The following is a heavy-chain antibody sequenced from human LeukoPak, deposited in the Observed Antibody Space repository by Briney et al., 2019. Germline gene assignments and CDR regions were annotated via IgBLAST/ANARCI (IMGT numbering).Heavy chain of an antibody. J-gene: IGHJ2*01. V-gene: IGHV3-30*02. CDR3: AKPSLYYYDTSGYYRYWYFDL. CDR2: IRYDGSNK. D-gene: IGHD3-22*01. CDR1: GFTFISYG. Sequence: GSLRLSCAASGFTFISYGMHWVRQAPGKGLEWVAFIRYDGSNKYYADSVRGRFTISRDNSKNTLYLQMNSLRAEDTAVYYCAKPSLYYYDTSGYYRYWYFDLWGRGTLVTVSS.